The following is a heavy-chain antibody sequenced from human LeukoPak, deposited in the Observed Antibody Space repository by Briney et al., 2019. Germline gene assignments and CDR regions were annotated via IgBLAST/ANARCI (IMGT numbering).Heavy chain of an antibody. CDR1: GGSISPYY. Sequence: PSETLSLTCTVSGGSISPYYWSWIRQPAGKGLEWIGRIHTSGNTDYNPSLKSRVTMSVDTSKNQFSLKLSSVTAADTAVYYCAREGSMTARPFVSIDYWGQGTLVTISS. CDR3: AREGSMTARPFVSIDY. D-gene: IGHD6-6*01. V-gene: IGHV4-4*07. CDR2: IHTSGNT. J-gene: IGHJ4*02.